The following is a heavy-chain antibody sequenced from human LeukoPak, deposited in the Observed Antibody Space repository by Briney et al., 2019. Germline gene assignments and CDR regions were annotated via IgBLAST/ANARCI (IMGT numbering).Heavy chain of an antibody. CDR2: INPSGGST. CDR1: GYTFTSYY. CDR3: AREKRDSGSYYYFDF. J-gene: IGHJ4*02. V-gene: IGHV1-46*01. Sequence: ASVKVSCKASGYTFTSYYMHWVRQAPGQGLEWMGIINPSGGSTSYAQKFQGRVTMTRDTSTSTVYMELSSLRSEDTAVYYWAREKRDSGSYYYFDFWGQGTLVTVSS. D-gene: IGHD1-26*01.